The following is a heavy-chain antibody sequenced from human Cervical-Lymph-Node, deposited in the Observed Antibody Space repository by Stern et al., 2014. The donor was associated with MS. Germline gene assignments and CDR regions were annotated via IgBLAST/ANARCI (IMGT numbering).Heavy chain of an antibody. CDR1: GGSIGTIDYY. CDR3: ARLLYRPISGSPDP. D-gene: IGHD1-26*01. V-gene: IGHV4-39*01. CDR2: IYFSDTT. Sequence: MQLVESGPGLVKPSETLSLTCTVSGGSIGTIDYYWGWIRQSPGEKLEWIGSIYFSDTTYYNPSLRSRVTISVDMSKHQFSLKRRFMTAADTAVYYCARLLYRPISGSPDPWGQGTPVIVSS. J-gene: IGHJ5*02.